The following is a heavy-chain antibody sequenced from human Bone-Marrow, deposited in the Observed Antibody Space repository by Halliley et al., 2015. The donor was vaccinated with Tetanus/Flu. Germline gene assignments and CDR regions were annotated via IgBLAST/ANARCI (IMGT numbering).Heavy chain of an antibody. V-gene: IGHV4-61*01. Sequence: TLSLTCTVSGGSISSGNFYWSWIRQFPGKGLEWIGNIYYSGSTNYNPSLKSRLKISVDTSKNQFSLKLSSVTAADTAVYYCARGNYCSRSNCYLSGFDPWGQGTLVTVSS. CDR2: IYYSGST. D-gene: IGHD2-2*01. J-gene: IGHJ5*02. CDR3: ARGNYCSRSNCYLSGFDP. CDR1: GGSISSGNFY.